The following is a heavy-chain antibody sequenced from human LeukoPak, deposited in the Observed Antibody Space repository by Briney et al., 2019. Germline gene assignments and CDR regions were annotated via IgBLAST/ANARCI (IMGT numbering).Heavy chain of an antibody. CDR3: AMKAVPRPRLHDAFDF. CDR2: LSSSGSAF. D-gene: IGHD5-24*01. Sequence: GGSLRLSCEDSGFTFRSYEMNWVRQAPGKGLEWIAYLSSSGSAFSYADSVKGRFTIARDNAKNSVYLEMNSLRADDTAVYYCAMKAVPRPRLHDAFDFWGQGTVVSVSS. J-gene: IGHJ3*01. V-gene: IGHV3-48*03. CDR1: GFTFRSYE.